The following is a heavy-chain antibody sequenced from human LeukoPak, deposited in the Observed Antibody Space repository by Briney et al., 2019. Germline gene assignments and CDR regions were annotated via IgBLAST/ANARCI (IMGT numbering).Heavy chain of an antibody. CDR3: ARGDFDSDS. CDR1: GYTFITYG. CDR2: INPHTGDT. Sequence: ASVKISCNASGYTFITYGISWLRRAPGQGIEWMGWINPHTGDTKNAQILHDRVTMTAVPFTDTAYMELRSLRSDDTAVYFCARGDFDSDSWGQGTLVTVS. J-gene: IGHJ4*02. D-gene: IGHD2-21*01. V-gene: IGHV1-18*04.